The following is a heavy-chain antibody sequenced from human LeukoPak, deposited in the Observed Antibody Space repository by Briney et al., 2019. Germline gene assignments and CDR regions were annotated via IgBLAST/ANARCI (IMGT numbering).Heavy chain of an antibody. CDR3: ARELVSLGTGYFDL. V-gene: IGHV3-23*01. CDR1: GFTFGTYG. Sequence: GGSLRLSCEASGFTFGTYGMTWVRQAPGKGLAWVSGITGSSTWTYYADSVRGRFTISRDNSKNTLHLQMNNLTADDTAIYYCARELVSLGTGYFDLWGRGTLVTVSS. CDR2: ITGSSTWT. J-gene: IGHJ2*01. D-gene: IGHD7-27*01.